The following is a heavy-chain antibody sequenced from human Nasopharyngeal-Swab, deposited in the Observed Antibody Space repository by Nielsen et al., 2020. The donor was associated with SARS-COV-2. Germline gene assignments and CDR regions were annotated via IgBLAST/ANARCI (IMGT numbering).Heavy chain of an antibody. CDR1: GGSISSSNW. CDR3: AISRSSSCWYGEGCFDY. CDR2: IYHSGST. D-gene: IGHD6-19*01. J-gene: IGHJ4*02. V-gene: IGHV4-4*02. Sequence: SETLSLTCAVSGGSISSSNWWSWVRQPPGKGLEWIGEIYHSGSTNYKPSLKSRVTISVDKSKNQLSLKLSSVTAADTAVYYCAISRSSSCWYGEGCFDYWGQGTMVTVSS.